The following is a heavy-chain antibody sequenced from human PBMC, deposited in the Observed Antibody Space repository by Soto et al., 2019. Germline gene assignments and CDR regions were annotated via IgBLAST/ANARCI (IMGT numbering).Heavy chain of an antibody. V-gene: IGHV4-4*02. CDR1: GGSISSSNW. D-gene: IGHD2-2*01. CDR3: ARVRQGCSSTSCYFDP. J-gene: IGHJ5*02. Sequence: KPSETLSLTCAVSGGSISSSNWWNWVRQPPGKGLEWTGEIHHSGSTNYNPSLKSRVTISVDKSKNQFSLKLNSVTAADTAVYYCARVRQGCSSTSCYFDPWGQGTLVTVSS. CDR2: IHHSGST.